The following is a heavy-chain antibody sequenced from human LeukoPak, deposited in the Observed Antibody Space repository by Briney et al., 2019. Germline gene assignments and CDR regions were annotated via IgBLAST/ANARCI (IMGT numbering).Heavy chain of an antibody. CDR3: ASGLRFLEAFDI. CDR2: IIPIFGTA. J-gene: IGHJ3*02. V-gene: IGHV1-69*05. Sequence: GASVKVSCKASGGTFNSYAISWVRQAPGHGLEWMGGIIPIFGTASYAQKFQGRVTITTDESTSTAYMELSSLRSEDTAVYYCASGLRFLEAFDIWGQGTMVTVSS. D-gene: IGHD3-3*01. CDR1: GGTFNSYA.